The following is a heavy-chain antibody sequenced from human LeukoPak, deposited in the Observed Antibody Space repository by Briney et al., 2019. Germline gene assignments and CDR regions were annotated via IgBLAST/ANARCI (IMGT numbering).Heavy chain of an antibody. D-gene: IGHD5-12*01. CDR3: ARARGGYDFDY. Sequence: PGGSLRLSCAASRFTFSSYWMSWVCQAPGKGLEWVANIKQDGSEKYYVDSVKGRFTISRDNAKNSLYLQLNSLRAEDTAVYYCARARGGYDFDYWGQGTLVTVSS. V-gene: IGHV3-7*03. CDR2: IKQDGSEK. J-gene: IGHJ4*02. CDR1: RFTFSSYW.